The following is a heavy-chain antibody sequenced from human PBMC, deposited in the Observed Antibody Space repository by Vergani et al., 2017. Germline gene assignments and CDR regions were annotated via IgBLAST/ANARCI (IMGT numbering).Heavy chain of an antibody. D-gene: IGHD6-6*01. J-gene: IGHJ2*01. Sequence: QLQLQESGPGLVKPSETLSLTCTVSGGSISSSSYYWSWIRQPPGKGLEWIGEINHSGSTNYNPSLKSRVTISVDTSKNQFSLKLSSVTAADMAVYYCARGQEYSSWGWFFDLWGRGTLVTVSS. CDR3: ARGQEYSSWGWFFDL. CDR2: INHSGST. V-gene: IGHV4-39*07. CDR1: GGSISSSSYY.